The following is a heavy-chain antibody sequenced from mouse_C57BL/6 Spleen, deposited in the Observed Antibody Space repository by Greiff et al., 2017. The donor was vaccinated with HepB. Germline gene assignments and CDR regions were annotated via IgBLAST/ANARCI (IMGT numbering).Heavy chain of an antibody. Sequence: QVQLQQPGAELVKPGASVKMSCKASGYTFTSYWITWVKQRPGQGLEWIGDIYPGSGSTNYNGKFKGKATLTADKSSSTAYMQLSSLTSEDSAVYFCARSGDADAMDYWGQGTSVTVSS. CDR2: IYPGSGST. CDR1: GYTFTSYW. D-gene: IGHD3-3*01. J-gene: IGHJ4*01. CDR3: ARSGDADAMDY. V-gene: IGHV1-55*01.